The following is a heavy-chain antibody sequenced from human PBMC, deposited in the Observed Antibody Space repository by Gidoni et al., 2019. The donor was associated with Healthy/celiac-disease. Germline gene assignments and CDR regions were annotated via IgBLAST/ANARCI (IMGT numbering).Heavy chain of an antibody. V-gene: IGHV3-23*01. Sequence: EVQLLESGGGLVQPGGSLRLSCAASGFTFSSYAMSWVRQAPGKGLEWVSAISGSGGSTYYADSVKGRFTSSRDNSKNTLYLQMNSLRAEDTAVYYCAKDVANYYYYYGMDVWGQGTTVTVSS. D-gene: IGHD2-21*01. CDR3: AKDVANYYYYYGMDV. J-gene: IGHJ6*02. CDR2: ISGSGGST. CDR1: GFTFSSYA.